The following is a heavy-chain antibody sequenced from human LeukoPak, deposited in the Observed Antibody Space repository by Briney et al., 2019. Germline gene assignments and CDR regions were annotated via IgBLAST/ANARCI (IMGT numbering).Heavy chain of an antibody. Sequence: ASVKVSCKVSGYTLTELSMHWVRQAPGKGLEWMGGFDPEDGETIYAQKFQGRVTMTEDTSTDTAYMELSSLRSEDTAVYYCARGSGASIVGATRDWFDPWGQGTLVTVSS. CDR2: FDPEDGET. CDR3: ARGSGASIVGATRDWFDP. CDR1: GYTLTELS. J-gene: IGHJ5*02. V-gene: IGHV1-24*01. D-gene: IGHD1-26*01.